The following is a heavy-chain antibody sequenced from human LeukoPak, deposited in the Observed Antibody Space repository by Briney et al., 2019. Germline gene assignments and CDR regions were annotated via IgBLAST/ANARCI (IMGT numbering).Heavy chain of an antibody. CDR1: GGSISSSSYY. J-gene: IGHJ1*01. CDR2: IYYSGST. D-gene: IGHD3-22*01. Sequence: SETLSLTCTVSGGSISSSSYYWGWIRQPPGKGLEWIGSIYYSGSTYYNPSLKSRVTISVDTSKNQFSLKLSSATAADTAVYYCARDTDLFYYDRLHFQHWGQGTLVTVSS. V-gene: IGHV4-39*07. CDR3: ARDTDLFYYDRLHFQH.